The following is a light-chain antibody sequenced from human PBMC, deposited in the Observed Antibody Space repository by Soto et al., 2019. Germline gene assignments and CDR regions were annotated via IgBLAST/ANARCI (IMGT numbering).Light chain of an antibody. J-gene: IGKJ1*01. CDR1: QSVNNW. CDR2: DAY. Sequence: QMTXSPSTLSASVGDSVTITCRASQSVNNWLAWYQQKPGRAPRLLIFDAYKLESGVPSRFSGSGSGTEFILTISSLQADDFATYYCQQYNTFSTFGQGTKVDIK. CDR3: QQYNTFST. V-gene: IGKV1-5*01.